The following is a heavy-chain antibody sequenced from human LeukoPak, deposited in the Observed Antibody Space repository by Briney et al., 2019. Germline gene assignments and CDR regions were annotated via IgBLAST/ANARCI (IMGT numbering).Heavy chain of an antibody. D-gene: IGHD3-3*01. Sequence: KSSETLSLTCAVSGGSISSSNWWSWVRQPPGKGLEWIGEIYHSGSTNYNPSLKSRVTISVDKSKNQFSLKLSSVTAADTAVYYCASRAYYDFWSGYYGAHHGHYYYGMDVWGQGTTVTVSS. J-gene: IGHJ6*02. V-gene: IGHV4-4*02. CDR2: IYHSGST. CDR3: ASRAYYDFWSGYYGAHHGHYYYGMDV. CDR1: GGSISSSNW.